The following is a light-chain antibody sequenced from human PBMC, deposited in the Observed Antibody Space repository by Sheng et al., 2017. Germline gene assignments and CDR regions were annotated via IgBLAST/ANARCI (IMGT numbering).Light chain of an antibody. Sequence: IQLTQSPSSLSASVGDRVTITCRASQGISSALAWYQQKPGKAPKLLIYDASNLETGSHQGSVEVDLGTDFTFTISSLEPEDIATYYCQQFDNVPXTFGEGPRWRS. CDR3: QQFDNVPXT. CDR2: DAS. CDR1: QGISSA. J-gene: IGKJ4*01. V-gene: IGKV1-33*01.